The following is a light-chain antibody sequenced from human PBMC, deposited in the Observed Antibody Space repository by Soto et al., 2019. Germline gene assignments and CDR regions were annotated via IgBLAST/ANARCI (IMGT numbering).Light chain of an antibody. Sequence: DIVMTQSPDSLAVSLGERATINCKSSQSILSSSNNKNYLTWYQQKPGQPPKLLIYWASTRESGVPDRFSGSGSGTDFTITISSLQAEDVAVYYCQQYYSAPLTFGGGTKVELK. CDR2: WAS. J-gene: IGKJ4*01. V-gene: IGKV4-1*01. CDR1: QSILSSSNNKNY. CDR3: QQYYSAPLT.